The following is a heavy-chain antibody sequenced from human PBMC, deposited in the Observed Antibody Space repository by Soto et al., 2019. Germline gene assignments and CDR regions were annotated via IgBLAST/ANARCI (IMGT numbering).Heavy chain of an antibody. D-gene: IGHD6-19*01. CDR3: AINIAVAGTGRAPYYYGMDV. J-gene: IGHJ6*02. CDR1: GYTFTGYY. CDR2: INPNSGGT. Sequence: ASVKGSCKASGYTFTGYYRHWVRQAPGQGLEWMGWINPNSGGTNYAQKFQGRVTMTRDTSISTAYMELSRLRSDDTAVYYCAINIAVAGTGRAPYYYGMDVWGQGTTVTVSS. V-gene: IGHV1-2*02.